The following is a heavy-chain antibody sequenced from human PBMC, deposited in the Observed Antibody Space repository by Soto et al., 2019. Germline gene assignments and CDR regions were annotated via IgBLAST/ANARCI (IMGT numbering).Heavy chain of an antibody. J-gene: IGHJ3*02. Sequence: GGSLRLSCAASGFTFSSYSMNWVRQAPGKGLEWVSSISSSSSYIYYADSVKGRFTISRDNAKNSLYLQMNSLRAEDTAVYYCARPLNYYDSSGHDAFDIWGQGTMVTVSS. CDR1: GFTFSSYS. D-gene: IGHD3-22*01. V-gene: IGHV3-21*01. CDR2: ISSSSSYI. CDR3: ARPLNYYDSSGHDAFDI.